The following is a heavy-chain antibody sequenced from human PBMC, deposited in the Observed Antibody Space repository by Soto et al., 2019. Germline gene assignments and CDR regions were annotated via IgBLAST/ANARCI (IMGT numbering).Heavy chain of an antibody. D-gene: IGHD1-26*01. V-gene: IGHV3-30-3*01. J-gene: IGHJ4*02. CDR3: ARDQDTGRYYFQALDY. CDR2: ISYDGTNK. Sequence: QVQLVESGGGVVQPGRSLRLSCAASEFTFISSAMHWVRQAPDRGLEWVAAISYDGTNKFYADSVKGRFTISRDTSNNTLCLQMNSLRPEDTAIYYCARDQDTGRYYFQALDYWGEGTPVTVSS. CDR1: EFTFISSA.